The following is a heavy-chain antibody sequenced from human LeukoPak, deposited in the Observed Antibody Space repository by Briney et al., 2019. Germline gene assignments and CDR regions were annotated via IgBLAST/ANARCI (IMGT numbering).Heavy chain of an antibody. D-gene: IGHD3-22*01. CDR2: MNPNSGNT. CDR1: GYTFTNYD. V-gene: IGHV1-8*01. CDR3: ARGGTIYDSILEDAFDI. Sequence: ASVKVSCKASGYTFTNYDINWVRQATGQGHEWMGWMNPNSGNTGYAQELQGRVTMTRNSSISTAFMELSSLRSEDTAVYYCARGGTIYDSILEDAFDIWGRGTMVTVSS. J-gene: IGHJ3*02.